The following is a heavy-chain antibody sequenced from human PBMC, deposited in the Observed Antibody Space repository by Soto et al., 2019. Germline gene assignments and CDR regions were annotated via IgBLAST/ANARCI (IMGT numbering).Heavy chain of an antibody. J-gene: IGHJ4*02. D-gene: IGHD3-3*01. CDR3: ARDEYYDFWSGYPSPNYFDY. CDR2: ISSSSSTI. Sequence: GGSLRLSCAASGFTFSSYSMNWVRQAPGKGLEWVSYISSSSSTIYYADSVKGRFTISRDNAKNSLYLQMNSLRDEDTAVYYCARDEYYDFWSGYPSPNYFDYWGQGTLVTVSS. V-gene: IGHV3-48*02. CDR1: GFTFSSYS.